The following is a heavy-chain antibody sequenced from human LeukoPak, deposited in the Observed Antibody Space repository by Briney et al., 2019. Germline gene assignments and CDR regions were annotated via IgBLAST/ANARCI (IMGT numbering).Heavy chain of an antibody. V-gene: IGHV3-7*05. J-gene: IGHJ4*02. D-gene: IGHD2-2*01. CDR2: IKQDGSEK. CDR3: ARDQRYCSSSSCPWEPFDY. Sequence: GGSLRLSCAASGFTFSSYWMSWVRQAPGKGLEWVANIKQDGSEKYYVDSVKGRFTISRDNAKDSLYLQMNSLRAEDTAVYYCARDQRYCSSSSCPWEPFDYWGQGTLVTVSS. CDR1: GFTFSSYW.